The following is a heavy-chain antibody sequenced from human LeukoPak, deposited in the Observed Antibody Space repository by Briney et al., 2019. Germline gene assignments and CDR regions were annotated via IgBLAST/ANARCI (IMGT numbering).Heavy chain of an antibody. CDR1: GFTFSSYS. V-gene: IGHV3-21*01. D-gene: IGHD6-19*01. CDR2: ISSSSSYI. CDR3: ARDRYSSGWYGWDAFDI. Sequence: PGGSLRLSCAASGFTFSSYSMNWVRQAPGKGLEWVSSISSSSSYIYYADSVKGRFTISRDNAKNSLYLQMNSLRAEDTAVYYCARDRYSSGWYGWDAFDIWGQGTMVTVSS. J-gene: IGHJ3*02.